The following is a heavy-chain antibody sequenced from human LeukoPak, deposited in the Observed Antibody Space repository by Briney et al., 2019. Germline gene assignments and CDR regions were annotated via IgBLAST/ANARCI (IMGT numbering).Heavy chain of an antibody. Sequence: GGSLRLSCAASGFTFSSYGMHWVRQAPGKGLEWVAVISYDGSNKYYADSVKGRFTISRDNSKNTLYLQMNSLRAEDTSVYYCAKSSWDYFDYWGQGTLVTVSS. V-gene: IGHV3-30*18. CDR3: AKSSWDYFDY. J-gene: IGHJ4*02. D-gene: IGHD3-16*01. CDR1: GFTFSSYG. CDR2: ISYDGSNK.